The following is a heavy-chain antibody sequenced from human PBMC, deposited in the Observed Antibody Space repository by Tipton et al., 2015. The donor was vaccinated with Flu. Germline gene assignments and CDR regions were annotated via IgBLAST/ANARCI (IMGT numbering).Heavy chain of an antibody. V-gene: IGHV4-4*07. D-gene: IGHD4-23*01. CDR1: GGSITSYY. Sequence: TLSLTCIVSGGSITSYYWSWVRQPAGKGLEWIGHIYASGSTNYNPSLRSRVTMSVDTSKNQFSLHLSSPTAADTAVYYCATEYRGGGNRYYFDYWGQGTLVTVSS. J-gene: IGHJ4*02. CDR3: ATEYRGGGNRYYFDY. CDR2: IYASGST.